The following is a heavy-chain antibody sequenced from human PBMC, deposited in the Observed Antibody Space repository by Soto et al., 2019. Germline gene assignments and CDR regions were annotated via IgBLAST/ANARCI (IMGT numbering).Heavy chain of an antibody. CDR1: GGSFSGYY. D-gene: IGHD3-3*01. J-gene: IGHJ6*02. V-gene: IGHV4-34*01. CDR3: ARVENYYYYGMDV. Sequence: QVQLQQWGAGLLKPSETLSLTCAVYGGSFSGYYWSWIRQPPGKGLEWIGEINHSGSTNYIPSLKSRVTISVDTSKNQFSLKLSSVTAADTAVYYCARVENYYYYGMDVWGQGTTVTVSS. CDR2: INHSGST.